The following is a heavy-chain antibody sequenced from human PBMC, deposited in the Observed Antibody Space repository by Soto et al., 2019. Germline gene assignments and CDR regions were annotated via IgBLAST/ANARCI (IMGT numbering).Heavy chain of an antibody. V-gene: IGHV4-59*01. D-gene: IGHD3-22*01. CDR2: IYDSGST. CDR1: GGSISSYY. CDR3: ARDDSSGYHNWFDP. J-gene: IGHJ5*02. Sequence: SETLSLTCTVSGGSISSYYWSWIRQPPGKGLEWIGYIYDSGSTNYNPSLKSRVTISVDTSKNQFALKLSSVTAADTAVYYCARDDSSGYHNWFDPWGPGTLVTVSS.